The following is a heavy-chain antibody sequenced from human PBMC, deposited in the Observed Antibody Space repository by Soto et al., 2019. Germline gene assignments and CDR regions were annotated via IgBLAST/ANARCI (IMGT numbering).Heavy chain of an antibody. D-gene: IGHD6-13*01. J-gene: IGHJ4*02. CDR2: INHSGST. CDR1: GGSFSGYY. V-gene: IGHV4-34*01. CDR3: AITSRIAAPFDY. Sequence: SETLSLTCAVYGGSFSGYYWSWIRQPPGKGLEWIGEINHSGSTNYNPSLKSRVTISVDTSKNQFSLKLSSVTAADTAVYYCAITSRIAAPFDYWGQGTLVTVSS.